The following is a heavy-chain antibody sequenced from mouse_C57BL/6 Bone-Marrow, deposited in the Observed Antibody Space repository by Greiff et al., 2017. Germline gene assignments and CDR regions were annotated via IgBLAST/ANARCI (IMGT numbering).Heavy chain of an antibody. Sequence: EVKLVESGPGLVKPSQSLSLTCSVTGYSITSGYYWNWIRQFPGNKLEWMGYISYDGSNNYNPSLKNLISITCDTSKNQFVLKLNSVTTEDTATYCCAREGKGYFDVWGTGTTVTVSS. CDR1: GYSITSGYY. D-gene: IGHD1-3*01. CDR3: AREGKGYFDV. J-gene: IGHJ1*03. V-gene: IGHV3-6*01. CDR2: ISYDGSN.